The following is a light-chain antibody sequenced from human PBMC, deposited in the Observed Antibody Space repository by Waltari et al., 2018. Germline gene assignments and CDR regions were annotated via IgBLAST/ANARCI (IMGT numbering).Light chain of an antibody. CDR2: EAS. CDR3: QQRANWPPLT. V-gene: IGKV3-11*01. CDR1: QSVYNF. J-gene: IGKJ4*01. Sequence: VLTQSPATLSLSPGERAPLSCRASQSVYNFLAWYQQKPGQAPRLLIYEASQRATGIPARFSGSGSGTDFTLTISNLEPEDVAVYYCQQRANWPPLTFGGGTKVEIK.